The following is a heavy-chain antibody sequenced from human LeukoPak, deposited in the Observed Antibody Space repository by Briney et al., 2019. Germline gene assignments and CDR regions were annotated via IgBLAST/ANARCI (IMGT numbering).Heavy chain of an antibody. D-gene: IGHD2-15*01. CDR1: GFTFSSYA. CDR3: AEDRGIMCCSGVGDV. Sequence: PGGSLRLSCAASGFTFSSYAMSWVRQAPGKGLEWVSAISGSGGSTYYADSVKGRFTISRDNSKNTLYLQMNSLRAEDTAVYYCAEDRGIMCCSGVGDVWGKGTTVTVSS. CDR2: ISGSGGST. V-gene: IGHV3-23*01. J-gene: IGHJ6*04.